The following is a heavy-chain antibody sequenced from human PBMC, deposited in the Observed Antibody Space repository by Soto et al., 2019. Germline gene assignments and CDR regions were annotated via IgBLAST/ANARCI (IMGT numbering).Heavy chain of an antibody. V-gene: IGHV3-23*01. J-gene: IGHJ1*01. D-gene: IGHD1-1*01. CDR1: GFTFSRYA. CDR2: INGVGGGT. Sequence: EVQLLESGGGFVQPGGSLRLSCVASGFTFSRYAMSWVRQAPGKGLEWVSAINGVGGGTYYADSVKGRFIISSDNSKNTLYLQMNSLRAEDTAVYYCAKDHPRDDFKKGYFQHWGQGTLVTVSS. CDR3: AKDHPRDDFKKGYFQH.